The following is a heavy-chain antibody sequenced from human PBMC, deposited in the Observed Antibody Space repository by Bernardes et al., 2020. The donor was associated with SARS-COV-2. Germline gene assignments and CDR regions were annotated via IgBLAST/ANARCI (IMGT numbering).Heavy chain of an antibody. V-gene: IGHV1-2*02. J-gene: IGHJ5*02. D-gene: IGHD6-19*01. Sequence: ASVKVSCQTSGYTFTGFYMHWVRQPLGQGLAWMGWINPDSGDTRYAQKFQGRITMTRDTSISTAYMELTRLTSDDTAVYYCAKVQWLDGVWFDTWGQGTQVTVSS. CDR1: GYTFTGFY. CDR3: AKVQWLDGVWFDT. CDR2: INPDSGDT.